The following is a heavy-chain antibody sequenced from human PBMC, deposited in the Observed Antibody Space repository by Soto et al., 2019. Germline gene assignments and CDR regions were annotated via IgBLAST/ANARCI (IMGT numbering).Heavy chain of an antibody. CDR2: IYYSGST. CDR3: ARDLPYSSSWWEGFYGMDV. D-gene: IGHD6-13*01. CDR1: GGSISSYY. J-gene: IGHJ6*02. V-gene: IGHV4-59*01. Sequence: SETLSLTCTASGGSISSYYWSWIRQPPGKGLEWIGYIYYSGSTNYNPSLKSRVTISVDTSKNQFSLKLSSVTAADTAVYYCARDLPYSSSWWEGFYGMDVWGQGTTVTVSS.